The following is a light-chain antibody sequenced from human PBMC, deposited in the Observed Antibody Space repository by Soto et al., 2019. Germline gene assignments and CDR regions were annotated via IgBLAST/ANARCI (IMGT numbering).Light chain of an antibody. CDR2: AAF. CDR3: LQLNSYTRT. V-gene: IGKV1-9*01. Sequence: DIQITQSPSTLSASVGDRLTITYRVSQGIRSYLAWYQQKPGKAPKLLIYAAFTLQSGVPSRFSGSGSGTEFTLTISSLQPEDFATYYCLQLNSYTRTFGQGTKVDIK. CDR1: QGIRSY. J-gene: IGKJ1*01.